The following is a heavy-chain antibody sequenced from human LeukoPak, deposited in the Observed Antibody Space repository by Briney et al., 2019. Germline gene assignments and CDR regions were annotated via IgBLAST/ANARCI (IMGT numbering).Heavy chain of an antibody. CDR1: GFTFSSYE. D-gene: IGHD5-12*01. J-gene: IGHJ6*04. CDR3: ARGRVATGRIYYYYYGMDV. Sequence: GGSLRLSCAASGFTFSSYEMNWVRQAPGKGLEWVSYISSSGSTIYYADSVKGRFTISRDNAKNSLYLQMNSLRAEDAAVYYCARGRVATGRIYYYYYGMDVWGKGTTVTVSS. V-gene: IGHV3-48*03. CDR2: ISSSGSTI.